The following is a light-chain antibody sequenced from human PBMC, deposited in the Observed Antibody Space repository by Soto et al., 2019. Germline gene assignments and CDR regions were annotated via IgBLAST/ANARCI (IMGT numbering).Light chain of an antibody. J-gene: IGLJ1*01. Sequence: QSALTQPRSVSGSPGQSVAISCTGTSRDIEAYDYVSWYQQHPGKAPKLIISEVNKRPSGVSYRFSGSKSGNTASLTISGLQGEDEADYYCCSFAGSYYVVGTGTQLTVL. V-gene: IGLV2-11*01. CDR2: EVN. CDR1: SRDIEAYDY. CDR3: CSFAGSYYV.